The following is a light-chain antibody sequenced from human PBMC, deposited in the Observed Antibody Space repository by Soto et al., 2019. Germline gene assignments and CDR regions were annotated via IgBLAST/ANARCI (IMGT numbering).Light chain of an antibody. Sequence: DIQMTQSPSTLSASVGDRVTITCRASESISSWLAWFQQKPGRAPKLLIYKASILESGVSSRFSGSESGTEFTLTFSSLQPDDFATYFCQQYSTKWSFGQGTKVEIK. CDR3: QQYSTKWS. V-gene: IGKV1-5*03. J-gene: IGKJ1*01. CDR2: KAS. CDR1: ESISSW.